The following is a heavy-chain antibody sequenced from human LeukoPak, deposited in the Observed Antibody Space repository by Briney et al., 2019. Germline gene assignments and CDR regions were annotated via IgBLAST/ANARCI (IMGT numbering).Heavy chain of an antibody. CDR3: ARVFPPNWFDP. J-gene: IGHJ5*02. CDR1: GFTVTSNY. Sequence: GGSLRLSCAASGFTVTSNYMSWVRQAPGKGLEWVSIIYSGGGAYYAASVKGRFTISRDSSRNTLFLQMNSLRAEDTAMYYCARVFPPNWFDPWGQGTLVTVSS. V-gene: IGHV3-66*01. D-gene: IGHD3-10*02. CDR2: IYSGGGA.